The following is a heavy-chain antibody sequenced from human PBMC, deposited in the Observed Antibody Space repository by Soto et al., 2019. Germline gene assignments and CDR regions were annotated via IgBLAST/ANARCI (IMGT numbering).Heavy chain of an antibody. J-gene: IGHJ6*02. Sequence: GASVKVSCKASGYTFTSYGISWVRQAPGQGLEWMGWIDAYNGTTYYEQKLQGRVTMTTDTSTSTAYMELRSLRSDDTALYYCARGITFGGVLNGMDVWGQGTTVTVSS. V-gene: IGHV1-18*01. CDR2: IDAYNGTT. CDR3: ARGITFGGVLNGMDV. D-gene: IGHD3-16*01. CDR1: GYTFTSYG.